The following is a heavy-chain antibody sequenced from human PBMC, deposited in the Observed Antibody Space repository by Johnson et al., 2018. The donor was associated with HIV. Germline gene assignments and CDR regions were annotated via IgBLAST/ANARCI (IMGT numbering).Heavy chain of an antibody. CDR2: IRYDGSNK. V-gene: IGHV3-30*02. D-gene: IGHD3-10*01. CDR1: GFTFSSYG. CDR3: ARDATLYYGSGSYGDAPHFGVALYL. Sequence: QVQLVESGGGVVQPGGSLRLSCAASGFTFSSYGMHWVRQAPGKGLEWVAFIRYDGSNKYYADSVKGRFTISRDNSKNTLYLQMNSLIAEETAVYYCARDATLYYGSGSYGDAPHFGVALYLWGQGTMFTVSS. J-gene: IGHJ3*01.